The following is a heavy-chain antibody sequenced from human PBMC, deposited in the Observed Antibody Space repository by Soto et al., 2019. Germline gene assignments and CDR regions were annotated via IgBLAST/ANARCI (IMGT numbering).Heavy chain of an antibody. Sequence: SETLTVTCTDSGGSISSYYWSWIRQPPGKGLEWIGYIYYSGSTNYNPSLKSRVTISVDTSKNQFSLKLSSVTAADTAVYYCARGGGERRALDYDYGMDVWGQGTTVTVSS. CDR3: ARGGGERRALDYDYGMDV. CDR1: GGSISSYY. J-gene: IGHJ6*02. V-gene: IGHV4-59*01. CDR2: IYYSGST. D-gene: IGHD2-15*01.